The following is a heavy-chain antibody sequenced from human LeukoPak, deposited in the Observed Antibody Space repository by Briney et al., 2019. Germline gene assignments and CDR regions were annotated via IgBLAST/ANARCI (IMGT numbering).Heavy chain of an antibody. V-gene: IGHV3-7*03. Sequence: AGGSLRLSCAASGFTFSSYWMSWVRQAPGKGLEWVANIKQDGSEKYYVDSVKGRFTISRDNAKNSLYLQMNSLRAEDTAVYYCARDSSSFSYYYYGMDVWGKGTTVTVSS. D-gene: IGHD6-13*01. CDR1: GFTFSSYW. CDR3: ARDSSSFSYYYYGMDV. J-gene: IGHJ6*04. CDR2: IKQDGSEK.